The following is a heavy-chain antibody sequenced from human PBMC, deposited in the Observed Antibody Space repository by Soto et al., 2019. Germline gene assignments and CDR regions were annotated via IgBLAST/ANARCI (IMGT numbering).Heavy chain of an antibody. J-gene: IGHJ2*01. CDR1: GGTFSSHT. CDR3: ARPDFGDYWYFDL. V-gene: IGHV1-69*08. D-gene: IGHD4-17*01. CDR2: IIPALGTA. Sequence: QDQLVQSGAEVQKPGSSVKVSCKASGGTFSSHTFSWVRQAPGQGLEWMGRIIPALGTATYAQKFQGRVTITADDSATTVYMELNSLRSEDTAVYYCARPDFGDYWYFDLWGRGTLVTVSS.